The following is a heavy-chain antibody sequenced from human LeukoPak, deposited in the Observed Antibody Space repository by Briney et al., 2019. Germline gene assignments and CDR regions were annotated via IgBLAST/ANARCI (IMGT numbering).Heavy chain of an antibody. Sequence: SETLSLTCTVSGGSVNNGGYFWNWIRQSPGKGLEWLGYVYSSGSPNYNPSLRSRVSMSVDTSKNQFSLKLSSVTAADTAVYYYASVSVSSAGYHFYYYGMDVWGKGTTVIVSS. V-gene: IGHV4-61*08. CDR2: VYSSGSP. J-gene: IGHJ6*04. CDR1: GGSVNNGGYF. D-gene: IGHD6-25*01. CDR3: ASVSVSSAGYHFYYYGMDV.